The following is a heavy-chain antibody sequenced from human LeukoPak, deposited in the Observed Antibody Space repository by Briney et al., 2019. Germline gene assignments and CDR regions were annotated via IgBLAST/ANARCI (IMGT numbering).Heavy chain of an antibody. CDR2: IYYSGST. CDR3: ARDPPDSSGYYHL. D-gene: IGHD3-22*01. J-gene: IGHJ5*02. V-gene: IGHV4-39*07. Sequence: SETLSLTCTVSGGSISSYYWGWIRQPPGKGLEWIGSIYYSGSTYYNPSLKSRVTISVDTSKNQFSLKLSSVTAADTAVYYCARDPPDSSGYYHLWGQGTLVTVSS. CDR1: GGSISSYY.